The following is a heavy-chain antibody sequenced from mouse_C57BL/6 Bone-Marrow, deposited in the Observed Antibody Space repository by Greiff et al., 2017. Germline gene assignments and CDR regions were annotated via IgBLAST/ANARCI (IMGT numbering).Heavy chain of an antibody. CDR1: GYAFSGYW. D-gene: IGHD2-5*01. CDR2: IYPGDGDT. J-gene: IGHJ3*01. Sequence: VQLQQSGAELVKPGASVKISCKASGYAFSGYWMNWVKQRPGKGLEWIGQIYPGDGDTNSNGKFKGKATLTADKSSSTAYMQLSSLTSEDSAVYFCAREGSNYGFAYRGQATLVTVSA. CDR3: AREGSNYGFAY. V-gene: IGHV1-80*01.